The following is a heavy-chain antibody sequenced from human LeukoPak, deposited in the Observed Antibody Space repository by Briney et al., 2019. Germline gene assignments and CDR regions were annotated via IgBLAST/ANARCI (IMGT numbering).Heavy chain of an antibody. J-gene: IGHJ4*02. Sequence: PGGSLRLSCAASGFTFNNAWMTWVRQAPGKGLEWVANIKQDGSEKYYVDSVKGRFTISRDNAKNSLYLQMNSLRAEDTAVYYCARDILGSQTPFDYWGQGTLVTVSS. CDR3: ARDILGSQTPFDY. V-gene: IGHV3-7*01. D-gene: IGHD1-26*01. CDR2: IKQDGSEK. CDR1: GFTFNNAW.